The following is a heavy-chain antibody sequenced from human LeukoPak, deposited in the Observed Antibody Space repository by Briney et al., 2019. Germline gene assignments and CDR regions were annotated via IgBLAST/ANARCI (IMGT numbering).Heavy chain of an antibody. D-gene: IGHD3-22*01. Sequence: GGSLRLSYAASGFTFSSYAMSWVRQVPGKGLEWVSSISSSSSYIYYADSVKGRFTISRDNAKNSLYLQMNSLRAEDTAVYYCARDRNHYYDSEADAFDIWGQGTMVTVSS. J-gene: IGHJ3*02. CDR2: ISSSSSYI. CDR3: ARDRNHYYDSEADAFDI. CDR1: GFTFSSYA. V-gene: IGHV3-21*01.